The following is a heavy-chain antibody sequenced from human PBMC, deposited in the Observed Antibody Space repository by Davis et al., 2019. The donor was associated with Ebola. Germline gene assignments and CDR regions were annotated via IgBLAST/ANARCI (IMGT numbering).Heavy chain of an antibody. D-gene: IGHD1-26*01. CDR1: GFTFTSAW. CDR3: TRGSGTYD. V-gene: IGHV3-15*06. J-gene: IGHJ4*02. CDR2: IKSRTDGGTT. Sequence: PGGSLRLSCTASGFTFTSAWMSWVRQAPGKGLEWVGRIKSRTDGGTTHYAARVKGRFTISRDDSKNTLYLQMNRLKTEDTGLYYCTRGSGTYDWGQGTLVTVSS.